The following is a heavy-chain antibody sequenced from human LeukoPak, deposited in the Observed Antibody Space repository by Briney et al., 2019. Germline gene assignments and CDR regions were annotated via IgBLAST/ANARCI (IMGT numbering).Heavy chain of an antibody. CDR1: GATFTSNA. CDR3: ARGTYQLLYGRFDY. CDR2: IIRIFGTA. D-gene: IGHD2-2*02. V-gene: IGHV1-69*05. Sequence: SAKVSCKASGATFTSNAISWVRHAPGQGLEWMGGIIRIFGTANYAQKFQGRVTITTDESTSTAYMELSSLRSEDTAVYYCARGTYQLLYGRFDYWGQGTLVTVSS. J-gene: IGHJ4*02.